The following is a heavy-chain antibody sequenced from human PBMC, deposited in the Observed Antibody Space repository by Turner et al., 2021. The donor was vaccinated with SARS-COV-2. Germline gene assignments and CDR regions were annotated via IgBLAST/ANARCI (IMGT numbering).Heavy chain of an antibody. Sequence: QLLVQESGPALVKPSATLSLPCTVSAVSITSNSHYWGWVRQPPGKGLEWIGITYYPGGSYYNPSLRGRVTISVDPSQNQSALILRSVTAADTAVYYCTRHPYMIVAGDWGQGTLVTVSS. D-gene: IGHD3-22*01. CDR3: TRHPYMIVAGD. V-gene: IGHV4-39*01. CDR2: TYYPGGS. CDR1: AVSITSNSHY. J-gene: IGHJ4*02.